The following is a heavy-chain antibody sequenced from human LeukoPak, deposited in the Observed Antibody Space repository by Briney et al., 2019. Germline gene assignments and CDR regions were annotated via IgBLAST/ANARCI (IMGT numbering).Heavy chain of an antibody. CDR2: IYYSGST. CDR3: AAGSALRSFYWQPPNAFDI. Sequence: SQTLSLTCTVSGGSISSGGYFWTWIRQHPGMGLEWIGYIYYSGSTYYNPSLKSRVTISVDTSKNQFSLKLNSATAADTAVYYCAAGSALRSFYWQPPNAFDIWGQGTQVTVSS. J-gene: IGHJ4*02. D-gene: IGHD3-9*01. V-gene: IGHV4-31*03. CDR1: GGSISSGGYF.